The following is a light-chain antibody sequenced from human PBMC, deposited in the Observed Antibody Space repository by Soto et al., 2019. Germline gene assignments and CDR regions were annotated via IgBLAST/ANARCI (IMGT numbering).Light chain of an antibody. V-gene: IGKV1-5*03. CDR3: QQYNSYT. CDR1: QSISSW. Sequence: DIQMTQSPSTLSASVGDRVTITFRASQSISSWLAWYQQKPGKAPKILIYKASSVESGVPSRFSGSGSGTEFTLTISSLQPDDFATYYGQQYNSYTFGQGTKLEIK. J-gene: IGKJ2*01. CDR2: KAS.